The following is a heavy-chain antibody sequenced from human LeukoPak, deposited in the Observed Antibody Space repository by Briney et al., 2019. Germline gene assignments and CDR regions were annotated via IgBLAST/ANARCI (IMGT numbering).Heavy chain of an antibody. D-gene: IGHD3-10*01. CDR3: ANYGSGSYRFDP. CDR1: GGSISSGGYY. CDR2: IYYSGST. V-gene: IGHV4-31*03. J-gene: IGHJ5*02. Sequence: PSETLSLTCTVSGGSISSGGYYWSWIRQHPGKGLEWIGYIYYSGSTYYNPSLKSRVTISVDTSKNQFSLRLSSVTAADTAVYYCANYGSGSYRFDPWGQGTLVTVSS.